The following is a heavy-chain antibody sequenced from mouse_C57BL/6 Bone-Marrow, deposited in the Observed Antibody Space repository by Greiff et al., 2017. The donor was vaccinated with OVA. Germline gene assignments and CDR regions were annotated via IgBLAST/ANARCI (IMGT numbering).Heavy chain of an antibody. J-gene: IGHJ1*03. D-gene: IGHD1-1*01. CDR3: ARGYYYYGSSYPWYFDV. Sequence: EVMLVESGGGLVKPGGSLKLSCAASGFTFSDYGMHWVRQAPEKGLEWVAYISSGSSTIYYADTVKGRFTISRDNAKNTLFLQMTSLRSEDTAMYYCARGYYYYGSSYPWYFDVWGTGTTVTVSS. CDR1: GFTFSDYG. V-gene: IGHV5-17*01. CDR2: ISSGSSTI.